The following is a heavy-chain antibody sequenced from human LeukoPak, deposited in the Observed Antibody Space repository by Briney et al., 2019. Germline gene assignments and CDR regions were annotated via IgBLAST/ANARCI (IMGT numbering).Heavy chain of an antibody. CDR2: IFPSGGEI. J-gene: IGHJ4*02. Sequence: PGGSLRLSCAASGFTFSTFAMIWVRQPPGKGLEWVSSIFPSGGEIHYADSVRGRFTISRDNSKSTPSLQMNSLRAEDTAVYYCARRAGAYSHPYDYWGQGTLVTVSS. CDR3: ARRAGAYSHPYDY. D-gene: IGHD4/OR15-4a*01. V-gene: IGHV3-23*01. CDR1: GFTFSTFA.